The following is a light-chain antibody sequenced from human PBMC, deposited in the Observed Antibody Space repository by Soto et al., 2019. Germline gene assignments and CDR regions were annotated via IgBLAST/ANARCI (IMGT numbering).Light chain of an antibody. CDR3: AAWDDSLNGLYV. Sequence: QSVLTQPPSASGTPGQRVTISCSGSSSNIGSNTVNWYQQLPGTAPKLLIYSNNQRPSGVPDRVSGSKSGTSASLAISGLQSEDGTDYYCAAWDDSLNGLYVFGTGTKLTVL. V-gene: IGLV1-44*01. CDR1: SSNIGSNT. CDR2: SNN. J-gene: IGLJ1*01.